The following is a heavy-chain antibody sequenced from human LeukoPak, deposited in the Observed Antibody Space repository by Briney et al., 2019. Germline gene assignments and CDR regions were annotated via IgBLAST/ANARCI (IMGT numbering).Heavy chain of an antibody. D-gene: IGHD3-22*01. CDR3: AREDYYDSSGYYD. J-gene: IGHJ4*02. CDR1: GFTFSSYW. Sequence: GGSLRLSCAASGFTFSSYWMSWVRQAPGKGLAWVANIKQDGSEKYYVDSVKGRFTISRDNAKNSLYLQMNSLRAEDTAVYYCAREDYYDSSGYYDWGQGTLATVSS. V-gene: IGHV3-7*01. CDR2: IKQDGSEK.